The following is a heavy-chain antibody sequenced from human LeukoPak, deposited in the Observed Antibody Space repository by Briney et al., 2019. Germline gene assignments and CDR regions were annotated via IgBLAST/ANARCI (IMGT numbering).Heavy chain of an antibody. D-gene: IGHD3-22*01. J-gene: IGHJ3*02. CDR1: GFTFSNYW. V-gene: IGHV3-74*01. CDR2: INSDGINT. CDR3: AKVRTMIAVAFDI. Sequence: PGGSLRLSCAASGFTFSNYWMHWVRQAPGKGLVWVSRINSDGINTSYADSVKGRFTISRDDSKNTLYLQMNSLRAEDTAVYYCAKVRTMIAVAFDIWGQGTMVTVSS.